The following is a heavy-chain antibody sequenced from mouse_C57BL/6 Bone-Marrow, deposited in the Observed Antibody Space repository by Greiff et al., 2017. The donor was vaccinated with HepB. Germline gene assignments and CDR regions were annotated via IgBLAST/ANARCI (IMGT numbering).Heavy chain of an antibody. CDR1: GFTFSSYG. V-gene: IGHV5-6*01. J-gene: IGHJ3*01. Sequence: EVQLQESGGDLVKPGGSLKLSCAASGFTFSSYGMSWVRQTPDKRLEWVATISSGGSYTYYPDSVKGRFTISRDNAKNTLYLQMSSLKSEDTAMYSCARHPYYDSWFAYWGQGTLVTVSA. D-gene: IGHD2-4*01. CDR2: ISSGGSYT. CDR3: ARHPYYDSWFAY.